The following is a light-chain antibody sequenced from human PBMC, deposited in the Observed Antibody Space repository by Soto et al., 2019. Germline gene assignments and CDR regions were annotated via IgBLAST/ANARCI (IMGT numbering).Light chain of an antibody. CDR2: GAS. V-gene: IGKV3-15*01. CDR3: QQYNTWWT. J-gene: IGKJ1*01. Sequence: EIVMTQSPATLSVSPGERATLSCRASQSVSSNLAWYQQKPGQAPRLLIYGASTRATGIPARFSGSGSGTDFTLTISSLQYEDFAVYYCQQYNTWWTFGQGTKVEIK. CDR1: QSVSSN.